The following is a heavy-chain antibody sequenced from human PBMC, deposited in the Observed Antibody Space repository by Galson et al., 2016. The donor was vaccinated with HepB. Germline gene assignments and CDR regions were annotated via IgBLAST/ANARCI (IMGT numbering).Heavy chain of an antibody. J-gene: IGHJ4*02. CDR2: ITYSGNT. Sequence: LSLTCTVSGGSVTSGHNYWSWVRQPPGKGLEWIGYITYSGNTLYTPSLKSRVTISVDTAKNQISLKVNSVTAADTAVYYCARSFKGAHWGQGTLVTVSS. V-gene: IGHV4-61*01. CDR3: ARSFKGAH. CDR1: GGSVTSGHNY. D-gene: IGHD1-26*01.